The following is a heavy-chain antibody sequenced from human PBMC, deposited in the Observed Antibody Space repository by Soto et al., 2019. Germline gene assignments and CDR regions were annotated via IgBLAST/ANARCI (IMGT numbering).Heavy chain of an antibody. V-gene: IGHV4-30-2*01. J-gene: IGHJ5*02. CDR1: GGSISSGGYS. D-gene: IGHD2-15*01. CDR2: IYHSGST. CDR3: AREVVVAAETWFDP. Sequence: QLQLQESGSGLVKPSQTLSLTCAVSGGSISSGGYSWSWIRQPPGKGLEWIGYIYHSGSTYYNPSLKSRGNIAVHRSKNQFSLKLRSVTAAATAVYYCAREVVVAAETWFDPWGQGTLVTVSS.